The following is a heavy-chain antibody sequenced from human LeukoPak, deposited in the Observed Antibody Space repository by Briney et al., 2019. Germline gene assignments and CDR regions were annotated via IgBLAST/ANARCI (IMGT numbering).Heavy chain of an antibody. D-gene: IGHD2-21*02. CDR3: ARGWLVVVTAIRYYFDY. CDR1: RVSISSSNYH. Sequence: SETLSLTCTVSRVSISSSNYHWGWIRQPPGKGLEWIGTIYYSGTTYYNPSLKSRVTISVDTSKNQFSLKLSSVTAADTAAYYCARGWLVVVTAIRYYFDYWGQGTLVTVSS. CDR2: IYYSGTT. V-gene: IGHV4-39*01. J-gene: IGHJ4*02.